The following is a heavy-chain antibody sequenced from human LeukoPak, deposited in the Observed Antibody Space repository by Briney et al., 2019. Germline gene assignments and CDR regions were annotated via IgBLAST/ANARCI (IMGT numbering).Heavy chain of an antibody. CDR1: GGSISSSSYY. J-gene: IGHJ6*03. Sequence: SETLSLTCTVSGGSISSSSYYWGWFRQPPGKGLEWLGSIYYSGSTYYNPSLKSRVTISVDTSKNQFSLKLSTVTAADTAVYYCARRLGSGSGSYFMDYYYYYYMDVWGKGTTVTISS. D-gene: IGHD3-10*01. CDR3: ARRLGSGSGSYFMDYYYYYYMDV. CDR2: IYYSGST. V-gene: IGHV4-39*01.